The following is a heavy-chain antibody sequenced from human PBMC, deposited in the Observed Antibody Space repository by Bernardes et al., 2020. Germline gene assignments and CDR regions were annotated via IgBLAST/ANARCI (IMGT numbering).Heavy chain of an antibody. J-gene: IGHJ6*02. CDR2: ISHDGSNK. D-gene: IGHD1-1*01. V-gene: IGHV3-30-3*01. CDR3: ARVRAVGGTFSWYYGMDV. CDR1: GPTSSIYS. Sequence: GGSLRLSCAASGPTSSIYSMHWVRQVPGKGLEWVAVISHDGSNKHHADSVKGRFTISRDNSRNTLFLQMNSLRLDDTAVYYCARVRAVGGTFSWYYGMDVWGQGTTVIVSS.